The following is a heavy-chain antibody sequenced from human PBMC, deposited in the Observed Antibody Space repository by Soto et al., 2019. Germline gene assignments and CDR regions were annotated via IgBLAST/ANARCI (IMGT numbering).Heavy chain of an antibody. Sequence: PGGSLRLSCAASGFTFSDYGMHWVRQAPGKGLEWVSVISYDGSNKYYADSVRGRFTISRDNSKNTLYLQLNSLRAEDTAFYYCAKHSNGSWPDYWGQGTLVTVSS. V-gene: IGHV3-30*18. J-gene: IGHJ4*02. CDR2: ISYDGSNK. CDR1: GFTFSDYG. CDR3: AKHSNGSWPDY. D-gene: IGHD6-13*01.